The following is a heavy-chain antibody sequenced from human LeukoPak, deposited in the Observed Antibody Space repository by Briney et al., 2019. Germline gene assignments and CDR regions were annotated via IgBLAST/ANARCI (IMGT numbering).Heavy chain of an antibody. CDR3: ARDLGESYFDY. CDR1: GFTFSNYG. V-gene: IGHV3-33*01. CDR2: IWYDGSNK. Sequence: GGSLRLSCAASGFTFSNYGMHRVRQAPGKGLEWVAVIWYDGSNKYYADSVKGRFTISRDNSKDTVYLQMNSLRAEDTAVYYCARDLGESYFDYWGQGTLVTVSS. J-gene: IGHJ4*02.